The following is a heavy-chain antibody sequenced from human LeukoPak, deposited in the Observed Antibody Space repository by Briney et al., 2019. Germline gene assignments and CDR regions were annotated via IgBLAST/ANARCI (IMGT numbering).Heavy chain of an antibody. CDR3: ARAPRYSSSWSED. V-gene: IGHV3-53*01. Sequence: PGGSLRLSCAASGFTVSSNYMSWVRQAPGKGLEWASVIYSGGSTYYADSVKGRFTISRDNSKNTLYLQMNSLRAEDTAVYYCARAPRYSSSWSEDWGQGTLVTVSS. CDR1: GFTVSSNY. D-gene: IGHD6-13*01. CDR2: IYSGGST. J-gene: IGHJ4*02.